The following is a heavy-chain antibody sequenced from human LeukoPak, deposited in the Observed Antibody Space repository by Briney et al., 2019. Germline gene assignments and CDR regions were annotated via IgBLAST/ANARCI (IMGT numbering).Heavy chain of an antibody. D-gene: IGHD4-17*01. Sequence: GGSLRLSCAASGFTFSSYAVSWVRQAPGKGLEWVSAISGSGGSTSYAYTVKARFTISKHNSKNTLYLQMNGLRAEDTAVYYCAKIAAVTTVRGDYWGQGNLVTVSS. CDR3: AKIAAVTTVRGDY. J-gene: IGHJ4*02. V-gene: IGHV3-23*01. CDR1: GFTFSSYA. CDR2: ISGSGGST.